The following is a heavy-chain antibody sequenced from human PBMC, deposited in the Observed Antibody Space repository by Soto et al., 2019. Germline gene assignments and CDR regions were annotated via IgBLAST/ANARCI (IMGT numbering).Heavy chain of an antibody. V-gene: IGHV4-4*02. CDR1: SGFLSSSNW. Sequence: SQSMSLTCPVYSGFLSSSNWGSGSRQSIGESLEWLREIFYSDSTKYNPSLISRVTVSADQTKLQSALTLMYVSAADPAGYYCVRHGGDPYCNDFWGQGILVTVSS. CDR2: IFYSDST. CDR3: VRHGGDPYCNDF. J-gene: IGHJ4*02. D-gene: IGHD4-17*01.